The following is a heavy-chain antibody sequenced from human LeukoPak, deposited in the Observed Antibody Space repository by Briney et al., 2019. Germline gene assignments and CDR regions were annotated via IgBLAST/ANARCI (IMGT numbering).Heavy chain of an antibody. CDR1: GFSFSTYA. D-gene: IGHD4-23*01. J-gene: IGHJ4*02. Sequence: GGSLRLSCATPGFSFSTYAMSWVRQAPGKGLEWVSAISGSGGSTYYADSVKGRFTISRDNSKNTLYLQMNSLRAEDTAVYYCAKENGGKNYFDYWGQGTLVTVSS. V-gene: IGHV3-23*01. CDR2: ISGSGGST. CDR3: AKENGGKNYFDY.